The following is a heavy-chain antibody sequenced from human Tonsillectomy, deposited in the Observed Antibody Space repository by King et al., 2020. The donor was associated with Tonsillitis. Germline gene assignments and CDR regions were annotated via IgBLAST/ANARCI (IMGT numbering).Heavy chain of an antibody. CDR3: SRDGYYYDSSGYYYHFFDY. J-gene: IGHJ4*02. CDR2: IYYSGST. Sequence: QLQESGPGLVKPSQTLSLTCTVSGGSIISGDYYWSWIRQPPGKGLEWIGNIYYSGSTYYNPSLKSRVTISVDTSKNQFFLKLSSVTAADTAVYYWSRDGYYYDSSGYYYHFFDYWGQGTLVTVSS. CDR1: GGSIISGDYY. D-gene: IGHD3-22*01. V-gene: IGHV4-30-4*01.